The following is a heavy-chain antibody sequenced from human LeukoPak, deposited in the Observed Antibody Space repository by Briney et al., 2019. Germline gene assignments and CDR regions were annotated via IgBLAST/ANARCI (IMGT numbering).Heavy chain of an antibody. Sequence: GASVKVSCKASGGTFSSYAISWVRQAPGQGLEWMGWISPYTGQRNSVQAFWGRVTMTADTSSNTVYMELKSLTSDDTAVYYCAREQEGVSFDYWGQGTLVTVSS. J-gene: IGHJ4*02. V-gene: IGHV1-18*01. CDR1: GGTFSSYA. CDR3: AREQEGVSFDY. CDR2: ISPYTGQR. D-gene: IGHD3-10*01.